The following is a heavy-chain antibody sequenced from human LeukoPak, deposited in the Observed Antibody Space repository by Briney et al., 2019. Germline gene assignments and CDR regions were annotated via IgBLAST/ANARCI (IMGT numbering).Heavy chain of an antibody. J-gene: IGHJ4*02. CDR3: AKGYSSSWYVGYYFDY. CDR1: GFTLSSYA. CDR2: ISGSGGST. Sequence: GGSLRLSCAASGFTLSSYAMSWVRQAPGKGLEWVSAISGSGGSTYYADSVKGRFTISRDNSKNTLYLQMNSLRAEDTAVYYCAKGYSSSWYVGYYFDYWGQGTLVTVSS. D-gene: IGHD6-13*01. V-gene: IGHV3-23*01.